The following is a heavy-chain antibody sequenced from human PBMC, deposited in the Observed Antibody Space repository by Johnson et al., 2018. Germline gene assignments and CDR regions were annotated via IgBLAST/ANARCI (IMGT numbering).Heavy chain of an antibody. CDR1: GFTFDDYS. D-gene: IGHD6-13*01. J-gene: IGHJ1*01. CDR3: AKDISRVGIAAAGTVGFQH. V-gene: IGHV3-43*01. Sequence: VQLVQSGGVVVQPGGSLRLSCAASGFTFDDYSLHWVRQAPGKGLEWVSLISWDGGSTYYADSVTGRFTISRDNRKTSLYLQLNSLRTEDTALYYCAKDISRVGIAAAGTVGFQHWGQGTLVTVSS. CDR2: ISWDGGST.